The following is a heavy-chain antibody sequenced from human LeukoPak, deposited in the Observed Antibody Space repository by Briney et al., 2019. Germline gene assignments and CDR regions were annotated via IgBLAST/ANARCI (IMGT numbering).Heavy chain of an antibody. CDR2: VDSGSGYI. CDR1: GFTFTEYC. CDR3: ARDPTVLGSYSSLGFDS. Sequence: GGSLRLSCAASGFTFTEYCIHWVRQAPGKGLGWVSCVDSGSGYIYYAESVKGRFTISRDNAKKPVYLQMNSLRDDDTAVYYCARDPTVLGSYSSLGFDSWGPGTLVTVSS. V-gene: IGHV3-21*01. J-gene: IGHJ4*02. D-gene: IGHD1-26*01.